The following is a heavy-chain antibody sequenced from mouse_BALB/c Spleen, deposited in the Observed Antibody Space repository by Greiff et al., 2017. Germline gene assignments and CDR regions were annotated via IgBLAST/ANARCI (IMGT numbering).Heavy chain of an antibody. CDR1: GFNIKDTY. J-gene: IGHJ2*01. V-gene: IGHV14-3*02. D-gene: IGHD2-3*01. Sequence: EVQLQQSGAELVKPGASVKLSCTASGFNIKDTYMHWVKQRPEQGLEWIGRIDPANGNTKYDPKFQGKATITADTSSNTAYLQLSSLTSEDTAVYYGALGHPDGYYVGYFDYWGQGTTLTVSS. CDR3: ALGHPDGYYVGYFDY. CDR2: IDPANGNT.